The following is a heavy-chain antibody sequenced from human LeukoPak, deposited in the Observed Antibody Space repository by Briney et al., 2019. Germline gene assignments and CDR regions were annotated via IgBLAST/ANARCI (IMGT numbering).Heavy chain of an antibody. Sequence: PAGSLRLSCAVSGFTFSTSSRSWVRQTPGKGLEWVSGITGSGGSTNYADCVRGRFTISRDNSKNTVYLQMNSLSAEDEDVYFCATYRGRGSPFDFWGQGTQVTVSS. V-gene: IGHV3-23*01. D-gene: IGHD3-10*01. CDR3: ATYRGRGSPFDF. J-gene: IGHJ4*02. CDR2: ITGSGGST. CDR1: GFTFSTSS.